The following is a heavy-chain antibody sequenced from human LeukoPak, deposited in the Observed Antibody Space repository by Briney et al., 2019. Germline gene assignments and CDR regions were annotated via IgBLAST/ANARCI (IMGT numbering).Heavy chain of an antibody. CDR2: IYPGDSDT. V-gene: IGHV5-51*01. CDR3: ARSSDSSGYYDYFDY. J-gene: IGHJ4*02. Sequence: GESLKISCKGSGYSFTSYWIGWVRQTPGKGLEWMAIIYPGDSDTRYSPSFQGQVTISADKSINTAYLQWSSLKASDTAMYYCARSSDSSGYYDYFDYWGQGTLVTVSS. D-gene: IGHD3-22*01. CDR1: GYSFTSYW.